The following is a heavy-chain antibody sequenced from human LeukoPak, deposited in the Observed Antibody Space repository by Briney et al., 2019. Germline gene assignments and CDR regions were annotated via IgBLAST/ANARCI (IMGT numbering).Heavy chain of an antibody. CDR1: GGSFSGYY. V-gene: IGHV4-34*01. CDR2: INHSGST. D-gene: IGHD3-22*01. Sequence: SETLSLTCAVYGGSFSGYYWSWIRQPPGKGLEWIGEINHSGSTNYNPSLKSRVTISVDTSKNQFSLKLSSVTAADTAVYYCARRIPRGLVNWFDPWGQGTLVTASS. J-gene: IGHJ5*02. CDR3: ARRIPRGLVNWFDP.